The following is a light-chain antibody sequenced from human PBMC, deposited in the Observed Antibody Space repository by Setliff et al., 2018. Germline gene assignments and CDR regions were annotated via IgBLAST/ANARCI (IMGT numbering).Light chain of an antibody. J-gene: IGLJ1*01. CDR1: SSNIGGNT. CDR2: SNN. Sequence: QSALAQPPSTSGTPGQRVTISCSGSSSNIGGNTVNWYQQLPGTAPRLLIFSNNDRPSGVSNRFTGSKSGTSASLTISGLQSEDEGDYYCAAWDDSLTGSYVFGTGTKVT. V-gene: IGLV1-44*01. CDR3: AAWDDSLTGSYV.